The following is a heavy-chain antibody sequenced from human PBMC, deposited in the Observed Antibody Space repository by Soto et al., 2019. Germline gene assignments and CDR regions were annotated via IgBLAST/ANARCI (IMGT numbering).Heavy chain of an antibody. CDR2: ISPDGSNK. CDR1: GFTFSSYG. CDR3: AKERGLRFLYQTIDY. J-gene: IGHJ4*02. D-gene: IGHD3-3*01. V-gene: IGHV3-30*18. Sequence: QMQLVESGGGGVQPGRSLRLSCAASGFTFSSYGMHWVRQAPGKGLEWVAVISPDGSNKYYADSVQGRFTISRDNSKYTLYLQMNSLRVEDTAVYFCAKERGLRFLYQTIDYWGRGTLVTVSS.